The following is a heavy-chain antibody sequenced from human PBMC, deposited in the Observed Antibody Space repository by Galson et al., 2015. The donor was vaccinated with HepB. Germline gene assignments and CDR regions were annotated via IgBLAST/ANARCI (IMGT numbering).Heavy chain of an antibody. J-gene: IGHJ5*02. Sequence: LRLSCAASGFPVSSTYMSWVRQAPGKGLEWVALIYGGGSTYYADSVKGRFTISRDNSKNTLFLQMNSLRAEDTAFYYCAREGKGTYFLDPWGQGTLVTVSS. V-gene: IGHV3-53*01. D-gene: IGHD1-26*01. CDR2: IYGGGST. CDR3: AREGKGTYFLDP. CDR1: GFPVSSTY.